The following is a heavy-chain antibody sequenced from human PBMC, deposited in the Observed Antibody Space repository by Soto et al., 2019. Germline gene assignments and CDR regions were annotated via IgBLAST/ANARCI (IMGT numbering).Heavy chain of an antibody. CDR1: GITFGSRA. CDR2: IIYSGGDP. D-gene: IGHD3-10*01. J-gene: IGHJ4*02. Sequence: PAGTLRLSCVASGITFGSRAMSSVRQPPAEGLEWVSSIIYSGGDPKYAASVRGRFTISRDTSKNTLHLQMTSLRAADSAAYYFWGGGTDFFLGSRIFDFWGRGTLVAVSS. V-gene: IGHV3-23*01. CDR3: WGGGTDFFLGSRIFDF.